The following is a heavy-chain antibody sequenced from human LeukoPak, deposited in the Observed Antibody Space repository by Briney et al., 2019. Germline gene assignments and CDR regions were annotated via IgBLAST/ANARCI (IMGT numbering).Heavy chain of an antibody. D-gene: IGHD3-10*01. CDR1: GFTFSSYA. CDR3: AKLGNYYGSGSYYNDYYYYYMDV. Sequence: PGGSLRLSCAASGFTFSSYAMSWVRQAPGKGLEWVSPISSSGGSTYYADSVKGRFTISRDNSKNTLYLQMNSLRAEDTAVYYCAKLGNYYGSGSYYNDYYYYYMDVWGKGTTVTISS. CDR2: ISSSGGST. V-gene: IGHV3-23*01. J-gene: IGHJ6*03.